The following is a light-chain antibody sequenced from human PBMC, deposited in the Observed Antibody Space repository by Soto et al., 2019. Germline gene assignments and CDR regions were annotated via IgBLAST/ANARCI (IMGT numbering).Light chain of an antibody. Sequence: DIQMNQSPTSLSASVGDRVTITCRASQGISTFLNWYQQKPGKAPRLLIYAASRLQSGVPARFSGSGVETDFTLTITSLQPEDFGIYYCQQSYALVRTFGGGTKVDIK. CDR1: QGISTF. J-gene: IGKJ4*01. V-gene: IGKV1-39*01. CDR2: AAS. CDR3: QQSYALVRT.